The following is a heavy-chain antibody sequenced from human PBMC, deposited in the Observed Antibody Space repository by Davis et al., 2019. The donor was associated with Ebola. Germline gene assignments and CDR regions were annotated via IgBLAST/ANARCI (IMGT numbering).Heavy chain of an antibody. V-gene: IGHV1-18*04. CDR1: GYTFTSYG. Sequence: AASVKVSCKASGYTFTSYGINWVRQAPGQGLEWMGWITAYNGNTNYAQKLQGRVTMTTDTSTSTAHMELRSLRSDDTAVYYCARDLVQGGHYSSSGYYSSYGMDVWGQGTTVTVSS. CDR2: ITAYNGNT. CDR3: ARDLVQGGHYSSSGYYSSYGMDV. D-gene: IGHD3-22*01. J-gene: IGHJ6*02.